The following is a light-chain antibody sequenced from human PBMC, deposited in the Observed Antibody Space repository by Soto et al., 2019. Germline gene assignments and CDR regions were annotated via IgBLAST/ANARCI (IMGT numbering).Light chain of an antibody. V-gene: IGLV2-8*01. J-gene: IGLJ3*02. Sequence: QSALTQPPSAYGSPGQSVTISCTGTSSDVGGYNYVSWYQQHPGKAPKLMVFEVNKRPSGVPDRFSGSKSGNTASLSVSGLQAEDEADYYCGSYGGSNNWVFGGGTKLTVL. CDR3: GSYGGSNNWV. CDR2: EVN. CDR1: SSDVGGYNY.